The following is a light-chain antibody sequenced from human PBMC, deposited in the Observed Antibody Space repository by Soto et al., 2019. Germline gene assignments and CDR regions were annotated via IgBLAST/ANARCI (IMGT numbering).Light chain of an antibody. CDR1: ETVNNN. Sequence: ETVLTQSPGTLYLSPGERATLSCRANETVNNNFLAWYGQKPGQAPRLLIHGPSTRATGIPVRFRGSGSGTEFTLTISSLQSEDSAVYYCHQYNSWPRGTFGPGTKVEIK. V-gene: IGKV3-15*01. CDR2: GPS. CDR3: HQYNSWPRGT. J-gene: IGKJ3*01.